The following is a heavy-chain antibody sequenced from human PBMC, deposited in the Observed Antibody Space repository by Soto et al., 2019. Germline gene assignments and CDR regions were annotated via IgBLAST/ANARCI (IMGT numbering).Heavy chain of an antibody. Sequence: PGGYLGLSCVASGFDFRSYEMNWVRQAPGKGLEWVASISGRSSHIYYADSLRGRFTISRDNTKKSLYLKMNNLRAEDTAVYYSATTRWRVSDYWGQRTLVIVSS. J-gene: IGHJ1*01. CDR1: GFDFRSYE. D-gene: IGHD2-21*01. V-gene: IGHV3-21*01. CDR3: ATTRWRVSDY. CDR2: ISGRSSHI.